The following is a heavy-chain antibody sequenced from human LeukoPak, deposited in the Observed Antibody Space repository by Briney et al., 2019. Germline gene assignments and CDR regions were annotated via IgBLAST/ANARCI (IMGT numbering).Heavy chain of an antibody. D-gene: IGHD3-3*01. J-gene: IGHJ4*02. CDR2: ISYDGSNK. Sequence: GGSLRLSCEASGFTFSSYAMHWVRQAPGKGLEWVAVISYDGSNKYYADSVKGRFTISRDNSKNTLYLQMNSLRAEDTAVYYCARGGVMTTTSCHDYWGQGTLVTVSS. CDR1: GFTFSSYA. CDR3: ARGGVMTTTSCHDY. V-gene: IGHV3-30-3*01.